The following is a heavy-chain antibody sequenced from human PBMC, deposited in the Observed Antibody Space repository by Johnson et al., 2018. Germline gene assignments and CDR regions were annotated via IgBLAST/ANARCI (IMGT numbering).Heavy chain of an antibody. D-gene: IGHD3-10*01. CDR2: IWYDGSNK. CDR1: GFTFSSYG. J-gene: IGHJ4*02. V-gene: IGHV3-33*01. CDR3: ARWSGGSYYYFDY. Sequence: VQLVESGGGVVQXGRSLRLSCAASGFTFSSYGMQWVRQAPGKGLEWVAVIWYDGSNKYYADTVKGRFTISRDNSKNTLYLQMNSLRAEDTAVYYCARWSGGSYYYFDYWGQGTLVTVSS.